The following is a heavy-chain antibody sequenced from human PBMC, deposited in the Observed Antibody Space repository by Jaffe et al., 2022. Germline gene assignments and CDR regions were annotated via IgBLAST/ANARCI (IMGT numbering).Heavy chain of an antibody. V-gene: IGHV3-49*04. CDR1: GFTFGDYA. D-gene: IGHD6-6*01. CDR3: TSSLSHGPPLNFDY. J-gene: IGHJ4*02. Sequence: EVQLVESGGGLVQPGRSLRLSCTASGFTFGDYAMSWVRQAPGKGLEWVGFIRSKAYGGTTEYAASVKGRFTISRDDSKSIAYLQMNSLKTEDTAVYYCTSSLSHGPPLNFDYWGQGTLVTVSS. CDR2: IRSKAYGGTT.